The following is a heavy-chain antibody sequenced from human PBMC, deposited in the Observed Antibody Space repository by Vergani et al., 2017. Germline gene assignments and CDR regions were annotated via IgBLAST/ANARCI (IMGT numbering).Heavy chain of an antibody. V-gene: IGHV3-23*04. J-gene: IGHJ4*02. D-gene: IGHD2-2*01. CDR1: GFTFSSYA. CDR2: ISGSGGST. Sequence: VQLVQSGAEVKKPGGSLRLSCAASGFTFSSYAMSWVRQAPGKGLEWVSAISGSGGSTYYADSVKGRFTISRDNSKNTLYLQMNSLRAEDTAVYYCAKERARGSTSCFDYWGQGTLVTVSS. CDR3: AKERARGSTSCFDY.